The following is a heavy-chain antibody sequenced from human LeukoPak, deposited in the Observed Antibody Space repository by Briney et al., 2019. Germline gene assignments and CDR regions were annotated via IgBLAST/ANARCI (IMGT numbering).Heavy chain of an antibody. V-gene: IGHV4-59*01. CDR2: IYYSGST. J-gene: IGHJ4*02. CDR3: ASAPAAKVPQFDY. Sequence: SETLSLTCTVSGGSISSYYWSWIRQPPGKGLEWIGYIYYSGSTNYNPSLKSRVTISVDTSKNQFSLKLSSVTAADTAVYYCASAPAAKVPQFDYWGQGTLVTASS. CDR1: GGSISSYY. D-gene: IGHD2-2*01.